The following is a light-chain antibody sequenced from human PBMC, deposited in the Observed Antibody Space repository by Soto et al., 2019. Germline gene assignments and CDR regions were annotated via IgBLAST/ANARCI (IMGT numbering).Light chain of an antibody. J-gene: IGKJ4*01. Sequence: IVMTQSPATLSVSPGERATLSCRASQSFSSYLAWYQQKPGQAPRLLIYDASTRATGVPARFSGSGSGTEFTLTINSLQSEDFAVYYCQQYYDWPLTFGGGTKVEVK. CDR1: QSFSSY. V-gene: IGKV3-15*01. CDR3: QQYYDWPLT. CDR2: DAS.